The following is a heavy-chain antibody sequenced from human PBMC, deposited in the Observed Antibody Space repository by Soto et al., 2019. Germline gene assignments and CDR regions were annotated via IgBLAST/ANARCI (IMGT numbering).Heavy chain of an antibody. D-gene: IGHD4-17*01. CDR2: ISYSDGS. J-gene: IGHJ4*02. CDR1: GGSISTRDSISTRSFY. CDR3: ANSYGDYVSY. Sequence: PSETLSLTCTVSGGSISTRDSISTRSFYWGWMRQPPGKGLQWIASISYSDGSFYNSSLKSRLTISVDTSKNQFSLSLRSVTAADTAVYYCANSYGDYVSYWGQGTLVTVSS. V-gene: IGHV4-39*01.